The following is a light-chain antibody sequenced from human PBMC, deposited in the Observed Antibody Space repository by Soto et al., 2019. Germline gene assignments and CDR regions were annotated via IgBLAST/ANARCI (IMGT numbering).Light chain of an antibody. CDR2: TSG. Sequence: IQMTQSPSSLSASVGDRVTITCRASQRITTYLNWYQQKPGEAPKLLISTSGTLQRGVPSRFSGSGSGTDFTLTITALRPEDFSTYFYQQTYITPYTFGQGTKLEIK. J-gene: IGKJ2*01. CDR1: QRITTY. CDR3: QQTYITPYT. V-gene: IGKV1-39*01.